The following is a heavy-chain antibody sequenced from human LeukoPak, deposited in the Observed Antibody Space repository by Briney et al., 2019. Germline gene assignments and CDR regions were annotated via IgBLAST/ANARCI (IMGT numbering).Heavy chain of an antibody. D-gene: IGHD6-19*01. CDR3: ARELSTGWPGFDS. J-gene: IGHJ4*02. CDR2: IYSSGST. CDR1: GGSIRDYY. Sequence: SETLSLTCTVSGGSIRDYYWSWIRQPAGKGLEWIGRIYSSGSTNYNPSLKSRVTMSADKSKSQFSLKLSSVTAADTDVYYCARELSTGWPGFDSWGQGTLVTVSS. V-gene: IGHV4-4*07.